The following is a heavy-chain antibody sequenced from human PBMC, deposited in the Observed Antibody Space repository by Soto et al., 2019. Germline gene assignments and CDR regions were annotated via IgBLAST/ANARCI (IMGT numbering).Heavy chain of an antibody. CDR3: ARGTMIVVVITTSDYFDY. V-gene: IGHV4-34*01. CDR1: SGSFSDYY. Sequence: SETLSLTCAVYSGSFSDYYWSWIRQPPGKGLEWIGEINQSGNTNYNPSLRSRVTISVDRFKNQFSLKLNSVTAADTAVYYCARGTMIVVVITTSDYFDYWGQGTLVTVSS. J-gene: IGHJ4*02. D-gene: IGHD3-22*01. CDR2: INQSGNT.